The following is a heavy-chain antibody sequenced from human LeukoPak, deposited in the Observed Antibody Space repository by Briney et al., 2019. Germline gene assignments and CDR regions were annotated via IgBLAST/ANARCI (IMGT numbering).Heavy chain of an antibody. CDR2: IIPILGIA. CDR1: GGTFSSYA. Sequence: ASVKVSCKASGGTFSSYAISWVRQAPGQGLEWMGRIIPILGIANYAQKFQGRVTITADKSTSTAYMELSSLRSEDTAVYYCAKGRGLLSPDYWGQGTLVTVSS. V-gene: IGHV1-69*04. CDR3: AKGRGLLSPDY. D-gene: IGHD2-15*01. J-gene: IGHJ4*02.